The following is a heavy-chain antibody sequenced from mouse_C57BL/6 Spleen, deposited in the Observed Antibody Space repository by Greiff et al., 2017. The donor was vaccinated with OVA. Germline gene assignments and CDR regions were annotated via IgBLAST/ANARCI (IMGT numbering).Heavy chain of an antibody. CDR2: ISSGGSYT. D-gene: IGHD2-3*01. V-gene: IGHV5-6*01. CDR1: GFTFSSYG. CDR3: ARQGLLRYFDV. J-gene: IGHJ1*03. Sequence: EVKLVESGGDLVKPGGSLKLSCAASGFTFSSYGMSWVRQTPDQRLEWVATISSGGSYTYYPDSVKGRFTISRDNAKNTLYLQMSSLKSEDTAMYYCARQGLLRYFDVWGTGTTVTVSS.